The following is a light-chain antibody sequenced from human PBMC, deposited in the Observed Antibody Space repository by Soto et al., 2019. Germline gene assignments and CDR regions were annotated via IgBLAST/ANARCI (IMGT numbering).Light chain of an antibody. V-gene: IGKV3-20*01. CDR1: QSVSSSY. Sequence: IVWPQSPCTLSLSPGERSALSCRASQSVSSSYLAWYQQKPGQAPRLLIYGASSRATGIPDRFSGSGSGTDFTLTISRLEPEDFAVYYCQQYGGSSWTFGQGTKVDIK. J-gene: IGKJ1*01. CDR3: QQYGGSSWT. CDR2: GAS.